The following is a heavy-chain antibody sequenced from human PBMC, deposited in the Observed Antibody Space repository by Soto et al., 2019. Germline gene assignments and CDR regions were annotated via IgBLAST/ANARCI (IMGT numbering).Heavy chain of an antibody. V-gene: IGHV4-34*01. J-gene: IGHJ4*02. CDR1: GGSFSGYY. CDR3: ARDKITGLFDY. CDR2: INHSGST. D-gene: IGHD2-8*02. Sequence: QVQLQQWGAGLLKPSETLSLTCAVYGGSFSGYYWTWIRQPPGTGLAWIGEINHSGSTNYNPSLKNRGTISVDTSKNQFSLKLTSVTAADTAVYYCARDKITGLFDYWGQGTLVTVSS.